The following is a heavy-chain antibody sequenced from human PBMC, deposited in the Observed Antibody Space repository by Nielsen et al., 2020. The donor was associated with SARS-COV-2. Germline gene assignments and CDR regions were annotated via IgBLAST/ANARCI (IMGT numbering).Heavy chain of an antibody. CDR1: GGAISSYY. CDR3: ARGRWEEYFDY. D-gene: IGHD1-26*01. CDR2: IYDSGNT. J-gene: IGHJ4*02. V-gene: IGHV4-59*13. Sequence: SETLSLTCTVSGGAISSYYWTWIRQPPEKGLEWIAYIYDSGNTNYNPSLKSRVTISSDTSKNQFSLRLSSVTAADTAVYFCARGRWEEYFDYWGQGTLVTVSS.